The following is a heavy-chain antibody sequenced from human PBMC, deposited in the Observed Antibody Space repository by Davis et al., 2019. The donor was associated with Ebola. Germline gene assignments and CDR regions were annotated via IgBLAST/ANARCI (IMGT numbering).Heavy chain of an antibody. V-gene: IGHV3-23*01. D-gene: IGHD4-17*01. CDR2: ISGSGGST. Sequence: GESLKISCAASGFTFSSYAMSWVRQAPGKGLEWVSAISGSGGSTYYADSVKGRFTISRDNSKKTLYLQMNSLRAEDTAVYYCARWATVTHYYYYGMDVWGQGTTVTVSS. CDR3: ARWATVTHYYYYGMDV. J-gene: IGHJ6*02. CDR1: GFTFSSYA.